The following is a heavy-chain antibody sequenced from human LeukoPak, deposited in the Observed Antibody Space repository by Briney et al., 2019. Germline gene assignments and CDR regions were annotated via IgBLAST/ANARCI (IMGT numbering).Heavy chain of an antibody. V-gene: IGHV4-39*01. CDR1: GGSISSSGYY. CDR3: ARLRDGRWLLEY. D-gene: IGHD5-24*01. J-gene: IGHJ4*02. Sequence: SETLSLTCTASGGSISSSGYYWGWIRQPPGKGLEWIASINYSGTTYYNPSLKSRVTISEDRSKNQFSLKLSSVTAADTAVYYCARLRDGRWLLEYWGQGTLVAVSS. CDR2: INYSGTT.